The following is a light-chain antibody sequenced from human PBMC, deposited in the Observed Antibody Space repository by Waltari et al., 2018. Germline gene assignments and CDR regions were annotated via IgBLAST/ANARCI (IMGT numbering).Light chain of an antibody. CDR2: YDD. J-gene: IGLJ3*02. CDR3: AAWDDSLNGRV. V-gene: IGLV1-36*01. CDR1: ISNIGNNG. Sequence: QSVLTQPPSVSEAPRQRVTISCSGSISNIGNNGVNWYQQVPGKAPKLLIYYDDLLPSGVSDRFSGSKSGTSASLAISGLQFEDEAGYFCAAWDDSLNGRVFGGGTKLTVL.